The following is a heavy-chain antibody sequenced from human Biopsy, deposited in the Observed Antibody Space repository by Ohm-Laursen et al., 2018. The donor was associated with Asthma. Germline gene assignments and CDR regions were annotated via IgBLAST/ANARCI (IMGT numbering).Heavy chain of an antibody. V-gene: IGHV4-61*01. CDR3: ARGTIVAGIDY. J-gene: IGHJ4*02. Sequence: SQTLSLTCSVSGDSVSSGNYYWSWSRQPPGKGLEWIAYIFYSRATNYNPARKSRVAQSIDTSKSQFSLRLNSLCAADTAVYYCARGTIVAGIDYWGRGTLVTVSS. CDR1: GDSVSSGNYY. D-gene: IGHD5-12*01. CDR2: IFYSRAT.